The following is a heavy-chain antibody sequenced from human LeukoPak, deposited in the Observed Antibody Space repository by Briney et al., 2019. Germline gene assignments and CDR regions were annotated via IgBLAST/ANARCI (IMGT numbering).Heavy chain of an antibody. CDR2: INHSGST. CDR3: ASYSSGWYYFDY. D-gene: IGHD6-19*01. J-gene: IGHJ4*02. Sequence: SETLSLTCAVYGGSFSGYYWSWIRQPPGKGLEWIGEINHSGSTNYNPSLKSRVTISVDTSKNQFSLKLSSVTAADTAVYYCASYSSGWYYFDYWGQGTLVTVSS. V-gene: IGHV4-34*01. CDR1: GGSFSGYY.